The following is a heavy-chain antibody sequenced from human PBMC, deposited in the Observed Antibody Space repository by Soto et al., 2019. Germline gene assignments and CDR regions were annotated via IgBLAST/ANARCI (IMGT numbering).Heavy chain of an antibody. D-gene: IGHD6-19*01. V-gene: IGHV3-30-3*01. CDR1: GFTFSSYA. CDR3: ARVVRETLGSGWYVGGYYFDY. CDR2: ISYDGSNK. Sequence: QVQLVESGGGLVKPGGSLRLSCAASGFTFSSYAMHWVRQAPGKGLEWVAVISYDGSNKYYADSVKGRFTISRDNSKNTLYLQMNSLRAEDTAVYYCARVVRETLGSGWYVGGYYFDYWGQGTLVTVSS. J-gene: IGHJ4*02.